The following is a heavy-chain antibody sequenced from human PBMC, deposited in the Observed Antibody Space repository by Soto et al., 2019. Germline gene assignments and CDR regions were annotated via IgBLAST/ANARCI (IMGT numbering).Heavy chain of an antibody. CDR3: ARFHRGGYYFDY. J-gene: IGHJ4*02. CDR1: GGSVSSTSYY. CDR2: IHYSGST. D-gene: IGHD3-16*01. V-gene: IGHV4-61*01. Sequence: SETLSLTCTVSGGSVSSTSYYWTWIRQPPGKGLEWIGYIHYSGSTNYNPSLQSRVTISVDTSKNQFSLKLSSVTAADTAVYYCARFHRGGYYFDYWGQGTLVTVSS.